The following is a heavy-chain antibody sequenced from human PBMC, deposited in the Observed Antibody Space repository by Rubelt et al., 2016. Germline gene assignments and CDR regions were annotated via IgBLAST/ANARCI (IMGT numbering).Heavy chain of an antibody. V-gene: IGHV3-53*04. J-gene: IGHJ4*02. CDR1: GFTVTSSF. CDR3: ARGGDYGDY. Sequence: EVQLLESGGGLVQPGGSLRLSCAASGFTVTSSFMSWLRQAPGKGLEWVSVIYSGGTTFYADSVKGRFAISRHNSNNTVYLQMNSLRAEDTAVYYCARGGDYGDYWGQGTLVTVSS. CDR2: IYSGGTT.